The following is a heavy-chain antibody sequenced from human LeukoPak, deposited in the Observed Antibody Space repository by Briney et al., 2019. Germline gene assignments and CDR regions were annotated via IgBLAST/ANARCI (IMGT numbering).Heavy chain of an antibody. J-gene: IGHJ4*02. Sequence: GGSLRLSCGVSGFTFSSNSMNWVRQAPGKGLEWVSSISSSSSYISYADSVKGRFTISRDNAKNSLYLQMNSLRAEDTAVYYCAREWKKTGAFDYWGQGTLVTVSS. CDR2: ISSSSSYI. D-gene: IGHD1-1*01. CDR1: GFTFSSNS. CDR3: AREWKKTGAFDY. V-gene: IGHV3-21*01.